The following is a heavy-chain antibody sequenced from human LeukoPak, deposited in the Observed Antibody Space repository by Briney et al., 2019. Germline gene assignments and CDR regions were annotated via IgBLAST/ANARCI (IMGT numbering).Heavy chain of an antibody. D-gene: IGHD3-3*01. CDR1: GYTFTSYY. CDR3: ARVPGDDFWSGYYNPFYYYYGMDV. Sequence: ASVKVSCKASGYTFTSYYMHWVRQAPGQGLEWMGIINPSGGSTSYAQKFQGRVTMTRDTSTSTVYMELSSLKSEDTAVYYCARVPGDDFWSGYYNPFYYYYGMDVWGQGTTVTVSS. V-gene: IGHV1-46*01. J-gene: IGHJ6*02. CDR2: INPSGGST.